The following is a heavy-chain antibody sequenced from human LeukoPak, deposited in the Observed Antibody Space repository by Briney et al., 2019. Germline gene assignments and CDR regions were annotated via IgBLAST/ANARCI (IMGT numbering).Heavy chain of an antibody. D-gene: IGHD6-19*01. CDR3: ARESSSVGRAFDI. Sequence: SETLSLTCTVSGGSISNYYWSWIRQPAGKGLEWIGRIYTSGSTNHTPSLKSRVTMSVDTSKNQFSLKMSSVTAADTAVYYCARESSSVGRAFDIWGQGTMVTVSS. CDR1: GGSISNYY. CDR2: IYTSGST. V-gene: IGHV4-4*07. J-gene: IGHJ3*02.